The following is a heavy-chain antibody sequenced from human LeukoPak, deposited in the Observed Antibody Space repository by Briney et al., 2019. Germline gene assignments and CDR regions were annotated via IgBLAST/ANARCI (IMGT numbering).Heavy chain of an antibody. J-gene: IGHJ4*02. V-gene: IGHV3-74*01. CDR1: GFTFSNYW. CDR2: INSDGSST. CDR3: ARGHIVVVTAPDY. D-gene: IGHD2-21*02. Sequence: GGSLRLSCAASGFTFSNYWMHWVRQAPGKGLVWVSRINSDGSSTNYADSVKGRFTISRDNAKNTLYLQMNSLRAEDTAVYYCARGHIVVVTAPDYWGQGTLVTVSS.